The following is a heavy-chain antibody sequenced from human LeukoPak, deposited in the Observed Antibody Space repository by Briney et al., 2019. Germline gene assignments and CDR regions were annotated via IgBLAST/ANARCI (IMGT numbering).Heavy chain of an antibody. V-gene: IGHV1-2*02. CDR1: GYTFTGYY. D-gene: IGHD2-21*02. J-gene: IGHJ6*02. CDR3: ARGGCGGDCYSYYYYCGMDV. CDR2: INPNSGGT. Sequence: ASVKVSCKASGYTFTGYYMHWVRQAPGQGLEWMGWINPNSGGTNYAQKFQGRVTMTRDTSISTAYMELSRLRSDDTAVYYCARGGCGGDCYSYYYYCGMDVWGQGTTVTVSS.